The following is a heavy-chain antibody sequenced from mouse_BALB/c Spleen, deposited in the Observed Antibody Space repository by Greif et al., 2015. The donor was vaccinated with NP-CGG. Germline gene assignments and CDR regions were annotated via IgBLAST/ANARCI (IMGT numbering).Heavy chain of an antibody. J-gene: IGHJ1*01. CDR3: ASGGWYFDV. CDR1: GYTFTSYV. CDR2: INPYNDGT. Sequence: VHVKQSGPELVKPGASVKMSCKASGYTFTSYVMHWVKQKPGQGLEWIGYINPYNDGTKYNEKFKGKATLTSDKSSSTAYMELSSLTSEDSAVYYCASGGWYFDVWGAGTTVTVSS. V-gene: IGHV1-14*01.